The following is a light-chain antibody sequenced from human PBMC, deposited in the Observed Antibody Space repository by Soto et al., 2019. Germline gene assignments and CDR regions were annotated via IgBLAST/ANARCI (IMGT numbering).Light chain of an antibody. V-gene: IGKV3-15*01. J-gene: IGKJ4*01. CDR3: QQYKNWPPLT. CDR2: GAF. CDR1: QSVSSN. Sequence: EIVMTQSPATLSVSPGERGTLSCRASQSVSSNLAWYQQKTGQAPRLLIYGAFTRATGIPARFSGSGSGTEFTLTISSLQSEDFAVYYCQQYKNWPPLTFGGGTKVEIK.